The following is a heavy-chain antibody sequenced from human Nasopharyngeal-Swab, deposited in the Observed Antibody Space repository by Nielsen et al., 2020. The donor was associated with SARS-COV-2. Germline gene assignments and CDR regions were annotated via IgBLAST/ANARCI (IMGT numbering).Heavy chain of an antibody. CDR3: ARSYDFWGGYHYNWFDP. Sequence: LRLSCTVSGGSISSGSYYWSWIRQPAGKGLEWIGRIYTSGSTNYNPSLKSRVTISVDTSKNQFSLKLSSVTAADTAVYYCARSYDFWGGYHYNWFDPWGQGTLVTVSS. D-gene: IGHD3-3*01. V-gene: IGHV4-61*02. CDR1: GGSISSGSYY. J-gene: IGHJ5*02. CDR2: IYTSGST.